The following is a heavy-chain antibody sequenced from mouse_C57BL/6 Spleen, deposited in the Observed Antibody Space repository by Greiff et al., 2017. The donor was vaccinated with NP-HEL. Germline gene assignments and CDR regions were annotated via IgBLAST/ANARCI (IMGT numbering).Heavy chain of an antibody. CDR3: ARWYYGRGYYYAMDY. V-gene: IGHV1-50*01. CDR2: IDPSDSYT. D-gene: IGHD1-1*01. CDR1: GYTFTSYW. Sequence: VQLQQPGAELVKPGASVKLSCKASGYTFTSYWMQWVKQRPGQGLEWIGEIDPSDSYTNYNQKFKGKATLTVDTSSSTAYMQLSSLTSEDSAVYYCARWYYGRGYYYAMDYWGQGTSVTVSS. J-gene: IGHJ4*01.